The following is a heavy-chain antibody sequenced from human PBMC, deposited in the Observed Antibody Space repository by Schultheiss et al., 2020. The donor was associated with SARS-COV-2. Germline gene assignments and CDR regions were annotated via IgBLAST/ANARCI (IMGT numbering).Heavy chain of an antibody. CDR3: ARSNYYYYYYYMDV. CDR1: GGSFSGYY. V-gene: IGHV4-59*01. CDR2: IYYSGST. J-gene: IGHJ6*03. Sequence: SQTLSLTCAVYGGSFSGYYWSWIRQPPGKGLEWIGYIYYSGSTNYNPSLKSRVTISVDTSKNQFSLKLSSVTAADTAVYYCARSNYYYYYYYMDVWGKGTTVTVSS. D-gene: IGHD1-7*01.